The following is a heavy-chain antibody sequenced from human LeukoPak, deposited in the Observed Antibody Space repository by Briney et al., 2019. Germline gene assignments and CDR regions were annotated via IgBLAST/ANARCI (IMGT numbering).Heavy chain of an antibody. CDR3: ARGKPSIFRAVIIDDWFDP. V-gene: IGHV4-34*01. CDR1: GGSFSGYY. CDR2: INHSGST. D-gene: IGHD3-3*01. J-gene: IGHJ5*02. Sequence: PSETLSLTCAVYGGSFSGYYWSWIRQPPGKGLEWIGEINHSGSTNYNPSLKSRVTISVDTSKNQFSLKLSSVTAADTAVYYCARGKPSIFRAVIIDDWFDPWGQGTLVTVSS.